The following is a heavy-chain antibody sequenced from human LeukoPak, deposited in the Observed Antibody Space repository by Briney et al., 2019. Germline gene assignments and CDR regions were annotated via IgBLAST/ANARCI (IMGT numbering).Heavy chain of an antibody. CDR1: GYTFTSYG. V-gene: IGHV1-18*01. J-gene: IGHJ3*02. CDR3: ARVYCSGGSCLDAFDI. Sequence: GASVKVSCKASGYTFTSYGISWVRQAPGQGLEWMGWISAYSGHTSYARKLQGRVTMTTHTSTSTAYMELRSLRSDDTAVYYCARVYCSGGSCLDAFDIWGQGTMVTVSS. CDR2: ISAYSGHT. D-gene: IGHD2-15*01.